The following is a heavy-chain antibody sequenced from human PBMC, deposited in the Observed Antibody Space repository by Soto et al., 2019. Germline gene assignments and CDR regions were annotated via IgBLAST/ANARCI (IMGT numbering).Heavy chain of an antibody. D-gene: IGHD4-17*01. V-gene: IGHV4-39*01. CDR1: GGSISSSSYY. Sequence: PSETLSLTCTVSGGSISSSSYYWGWIRQPPGKGLEWIGSIYYSGSTYYNPSLKSRVTISVDTSKNQFSLKLSSVTAADTAVYYCARRGTVGPSYYYYVMDFSGQGTSVIVSS. CDR2: IYYSGST. CDR3: ARRGTVGPSYYYYVMDF. J-gene: IGHJ6*02.